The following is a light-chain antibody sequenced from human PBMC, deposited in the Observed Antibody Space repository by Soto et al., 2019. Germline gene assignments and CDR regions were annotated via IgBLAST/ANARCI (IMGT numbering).Light chain of an antibody. Sequence: EIVLTQSPGTLSLSLGERATLSCRASQSVSSNYLAWYQQKPGQAPRLLIYGASTRATGIPDRFSGGGSGTDFTLTISSLEPEDFAVYYCQQRDIWPWTFGQGTKVDIK. CDR1: QSVSSNY. CDR3: QQRDIWPWT. CDR2: GAS. J-gene: IGKJ1*01. V-gene: IGKV3D-20*02.